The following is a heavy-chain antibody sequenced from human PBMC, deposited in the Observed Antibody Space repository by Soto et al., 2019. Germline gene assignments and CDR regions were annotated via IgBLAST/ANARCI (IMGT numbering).Heavy chain of an antibody. J-gene: IGHJ5*02. Sequence: QVQLVQSGGGVVQPGRSLRLSCAASGFDFNTYGLHWVRQAPGKGLEWVAGISFDGGNQYYADSVKGRFTISRDKSNNTLYLQMNSLGAEDTATYYCAKDTSVTAAGSRGWFDPWGQGTLVIVSS. CDR2: ISFDGGNQ. CDR3: AKDTSVTAAGSRGWFDP. V-gene: IGHV3-30*18. D-gene: IGHD6-13*01. CDR1: GFDFNTYG.